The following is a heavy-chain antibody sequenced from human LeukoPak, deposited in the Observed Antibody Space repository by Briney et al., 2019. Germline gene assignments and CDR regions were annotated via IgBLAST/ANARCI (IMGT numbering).Heavy chain of an antibody. CDR3: ATGILVPGGLYYLDF. CDR1: GFTFSTYA. CDR2: MSGTGGST. Sequence: GGSLRLSCVASGFTFSTYAMTWVRQAPGKGLEWISAMSGTGGSTYYADSVKGRFTISRDNSKSTLYLQMNSLRAEDTALYYCATGILVPGGLYYLDFWAREPWSPSPQ. D-gene: IGHD2-2*01. V-gene: IGHV3-23*01. J-gene: IGHJ4*02.